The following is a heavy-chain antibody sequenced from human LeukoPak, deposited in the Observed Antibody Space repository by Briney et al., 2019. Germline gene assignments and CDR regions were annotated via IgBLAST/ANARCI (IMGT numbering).Heavy chain of an antibody. CDR3: AKNRYGANSDFDY. Sequence: VXQAPXXXLEWVXTITTSDGISYCADSVKGRFTISRDNSKNTLYLQMNSLRAEDTALYYCAKNRYGANSDFDYWGQGTLVTVSS. CDR2: ITTSDGIS. J-gene: IGHJ4*02. D-gene: IGHD4-23*01. V-gene: IGHV3-23*01.